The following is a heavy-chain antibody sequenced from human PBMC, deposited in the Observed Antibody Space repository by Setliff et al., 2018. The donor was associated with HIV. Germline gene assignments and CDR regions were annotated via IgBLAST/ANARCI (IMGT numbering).Heavy chain of an antibody. CDR1: GFTFSSYW. D-gene: IGHD6-13*01. J-gene: IGHJ4*02. CDR3: ARDSGSTWYASSRSDY. CDR2: IKTDGSST. Sequence: PGGSLRLSCAASGFTFSSYWMHWVRQAPGKGLVWVSRIKTDGSSTTYADSVKGRFTISRDNARNSLYLQMNSLRAEDTAVYYCARDSGSTWYASSRSDYWGQGTLVTVSS. V-gene: IGHV3-74*01.